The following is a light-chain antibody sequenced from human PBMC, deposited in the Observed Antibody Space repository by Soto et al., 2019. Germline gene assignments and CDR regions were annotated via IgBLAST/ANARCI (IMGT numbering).Light chain of an antibody. CDR3: NSYAGRNSYI. J-gene: IGLJ1*01. CDR2: DVS. Sequence: QSVLTQIPSASGSPGQSVVISCTGTSSDVGAYNYVSWYQQHPGKAPKLIIYDVSKRPSGVPDRFSGSKSDNTASLTVSGLQAEDEADYYCNSYAGRNSYIFGTGTKLTVL. CDR1: SSDVGAYNY. V-gene: IGLV2-8*01.